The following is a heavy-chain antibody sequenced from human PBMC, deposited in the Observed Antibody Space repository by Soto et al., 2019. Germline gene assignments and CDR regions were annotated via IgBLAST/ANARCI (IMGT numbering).Heavy chain of an antibody. CDR1: GGSISSGGYY. Sequence: SETLSLTCTVSGGSISSGGYYWSWIRQHPGKGLEWIGYIYYSGSTYYNPSLKSRVTISVDTSKNQFSLKLSSVTAADTAVYYCARDSSWIRGARWFDPWGQGTLVTVSS. D-gene: IGHD3-10*01. V-gene: IGHV4-31*03. J-gene: IGHJ5*02. CDR3: ARDSSWIRGARWFDP. CDR2: IYYSGST.